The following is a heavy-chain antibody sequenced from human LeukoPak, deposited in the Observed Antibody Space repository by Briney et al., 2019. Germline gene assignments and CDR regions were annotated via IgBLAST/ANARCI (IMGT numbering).Heavy chain of an antibody. Sequence: PSETLSLTCTVSGGSISSGSYYWSWIRQPPGKGLEWIGSIYHSGSTYYNPSLKSRVTISVDTSKNQFSLKLSSVTAADTAVYYCARANEELDAFDIWGQGTMVTVSS. CDR1: GGSISSGSYY. V-gene: IGHV4-39*07. CDR2: IYHSGST. CDR3: ARANEELDAFDI. D-gene: IGHD1-1*01. J-gene: IGHJ3*02.